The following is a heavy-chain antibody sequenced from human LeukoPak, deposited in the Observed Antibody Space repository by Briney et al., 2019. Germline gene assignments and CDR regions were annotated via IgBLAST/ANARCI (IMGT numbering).Heavy chain of an antibody. Sequence: GGSLRLSCAASGFTFSTYWMSWVRQAPGKGLEWVANINQDGTEKYYVDSVKGRFTISRDYAKNSLYLQMNSLRVEDTAVYYCAKVAKYYYGPETYYFFEQWGQGTPVTASS. J-gene: IGHJ4*02. D-gene: IGHD3-10*01. V-gene: IGHV3-7*01. CDR3: AKVAKYYYGPETYYFFEQ. CDR2: INQDGTEK. CDR1: GFTFSTYW.